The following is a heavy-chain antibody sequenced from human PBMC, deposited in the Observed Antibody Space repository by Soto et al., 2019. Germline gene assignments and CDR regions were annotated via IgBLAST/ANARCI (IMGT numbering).Heavy chain of an antibody. CDR2: ISYDSSNK. J-gene: IGHJ4*02. Sequence: VQLLESGGGLIQPGGSLRLSCAASGFTFSYGIHWLRQAPGKGLECVAYISYDSSNKFYGDSVKGRFTISRNNAKNTQFLKMNSLRAEDTAVYYCAKLVIGYCSGNTCDDYWGQGTLVAVSS. CDR1: GFTFSYG. D-gene: IGHD2-15*01. V-gene: IGHV3-30*18. CDR3: AKLVIGYCSGNTCDDY.